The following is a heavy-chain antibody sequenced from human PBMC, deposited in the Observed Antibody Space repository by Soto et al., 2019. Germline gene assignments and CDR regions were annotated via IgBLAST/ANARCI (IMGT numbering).Heavy chain of an antibody. Sequence: ETLSLTCTVSGGSVNSDFYYWSWIRQPPGRGLEWIGYIFYTGRTNYNPSLESRVTISLDTSKNQFSLKLSSVTAADTAVFYCAREFSNSPEAFDYWGQGALVTVSS. J-gene: IGHJ4*02. CDR2: IFYTGRT. CDR3: AREFSNSPEAFDY. CDR1: GGSVNSDFYY. V-gene: IGHV4-61*01. D-gene: IGHD1-1*01.